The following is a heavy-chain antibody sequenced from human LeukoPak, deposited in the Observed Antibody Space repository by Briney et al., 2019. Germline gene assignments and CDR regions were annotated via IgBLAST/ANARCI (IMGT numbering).Heavy chain of an antibody. D-gene: IGHD4-23*01. J-gene: IGHJ4*02. Sequence: GGSLRLSCVASGFIFKNYAMSWVRQAPGKGLEWVSYISSSSSTIYYADSVKGRFTISRDNAKNSLYLQMNSLRAEDTAVYYCARDTRTVVTRDFDYWGQGTLVTVSS. CDR3: ARDTRTVVTRDFDY. CDR2: ISSSSSTI. V-gene: IGHV3-48*01. CDR1: GFIFKNYA.